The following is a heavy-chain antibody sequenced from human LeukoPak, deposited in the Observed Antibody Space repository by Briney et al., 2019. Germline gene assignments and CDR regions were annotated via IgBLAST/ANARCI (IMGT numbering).Heavy chain of an antibody. CDR2: IYHSGST. D-gene: IGHD3-10*01. CDR1: GYSISSGYY. Sequence: PSETLSLTCTVSGYSISSGYYWGWIRQPPGKGLEWIGSIYHSGSTYYNPSLKSRVTISVDTSKNQFSLKLSSVTAADTAVYYCARSVYYYGSGRMDYYYMDVWGKGTTVTISS. CDR3: ARSVYYYGSGRMDYYYMDV. J-gene: IGHJ6*03. V-gene: IGHV4-38-2*02.